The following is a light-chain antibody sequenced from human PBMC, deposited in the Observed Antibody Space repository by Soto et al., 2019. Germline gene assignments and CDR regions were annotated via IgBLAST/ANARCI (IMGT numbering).Light chain of an antibody. J-gene: IGLJ1*01. Sequence: QSVLTQPASVSGSPGQSITISCTGTSSDVGGYNYVSWYQQHPGKAPKLMIYEVSKWPSGVSDRFSGSMSGNTASLTISGLXAEDEADYYCSSYTSNSTPYVFGTGTKVTVL. V-gene: IGLV2-14*01. CDR1: SSDVGGYNY. CDR3: SSYTSNSTPYV. CDR2: EVS.